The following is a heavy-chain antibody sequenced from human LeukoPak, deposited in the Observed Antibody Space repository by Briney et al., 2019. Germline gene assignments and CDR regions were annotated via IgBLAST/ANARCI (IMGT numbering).Heavy chain of an antibody. J-gene: IGHJ5*02. CDR1: GYSFTSYW. D-gene: IGHD3-22*01. CDR3: ARHRYGYDSSGYPMPNNWFDP. Sequence: GESLKISCKGSGYSFTSYWIGWVRQMPGKGLEWMGIIYPGDSDTRYSPSFQGQVTISADKSISAAYLQWSSLKASDTAMYYCARHRYGYDSSGYPMPNNWFDPWGQGTLVTVSS. CDR2: IYPGDSDT. V-gene: IGHV5-51*01.